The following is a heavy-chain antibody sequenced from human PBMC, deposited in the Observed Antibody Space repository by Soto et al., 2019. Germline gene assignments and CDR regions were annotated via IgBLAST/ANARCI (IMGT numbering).Heavy chain of an antibody. V-gene: IGHV4-4*02. J-gene: IGHJ6*02. CDR1: GGSISSSNW. Sequence: PSETLSLTCAVSGGSISSSNWWSWVRQPPGKGLEWIGEIYHSGGTNYNPSLKSRVTISVDKSKNQFSLKLSSVTAADTAVYYCARVVYDILTGYQVYGMDVWGQGTTVTVSS. CDR2: IYHSGGT. CDR3: ARVVYDILTGYQVYGMDV. D-gene: IGHD3-9*01.